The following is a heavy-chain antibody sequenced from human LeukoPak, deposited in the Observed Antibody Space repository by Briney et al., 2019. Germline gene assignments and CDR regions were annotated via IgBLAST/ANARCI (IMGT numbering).Heavy chain of an antibody. CDR3: ARGADGVSSNSRGWFDP. J-gene: IGHJ5*02. CDR2: ISSSGSTI. CDR1: GFTFSDYY. Sequence: GGSLRLSCAASGFTFSDYYMSWIRQAPGKGLEWVSYISSSGSTIYYADSVKGRFTISRDNAKNSLYLQMNTLRAEDTAVYSCARGADGVSSNSRGWFDPWGQGTLVTVSS. V-gene: IGHV3-11*04. D-gene: IGHD2-15*01.